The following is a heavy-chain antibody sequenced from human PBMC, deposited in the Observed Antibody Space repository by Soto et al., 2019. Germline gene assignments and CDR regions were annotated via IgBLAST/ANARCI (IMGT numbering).Heavy chain of an antibody. V-gene: IGHV4-39*01. CDR1: GGSIGRSDYY. CDR2: IYYTGST. Sequence: SETLSLTCTVSGGSIGRSDYYWGWIRQPPGKGLEWIGSIYYTGSTYYNPSLRSRVTISVDTSRNQFSLKLTSVTATDKAVYFCASYMLRADFDFDYWGQGTLVTVSS. J-gene: IGHJ4*02. D-gene: IGHD2-21*02. CDR3: ASYMLRADFDFDY.